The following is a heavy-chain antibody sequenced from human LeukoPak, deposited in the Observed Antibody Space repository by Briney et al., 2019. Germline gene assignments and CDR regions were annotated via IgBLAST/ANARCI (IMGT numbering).Heavy chain of an antibody. CDR1: GFTFSSYW. J-gene: IGHJ6*02. CDR3: ARVLVGATLYYYYGMDV. D-gene: IGHD1-26*01. CDR2: IKQDGSEK. Sequence: GGSLRLSCAASGFTFSSYWMSWVRQAPGKGLEWVANIKQDGSEKYYVDSVKGRFTISRDNAKNSLYLQMNSLRAEDTAVYYCARVLVGATLYYYYGMDVWGQGTRVTVSS. V-gene: IGHV3-7*01.